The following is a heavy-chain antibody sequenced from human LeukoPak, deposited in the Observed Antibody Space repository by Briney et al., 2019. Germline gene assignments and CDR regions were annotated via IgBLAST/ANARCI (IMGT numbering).Heavy chain of an antibody. CDR3: ARERFVPPMEYCSSTSCYNPYYYYYMDV. D-gene: IGHD2-2*02. V-gene: IGHV3-33*01. Sequence: GGSLRLSCAASGFTFSSYGMHWVRQAPGKGLEWVAVIWYDGSNKYYADSVKGRFTISRDNSKNTLYLQMNSLRAEDTAVYYCARERFVPPMEYCSSTSCYNPYYYYYMDVWGKGTTVTVSS. CDR2: IWYDGSNK. CDR1: GFTFSSYG. J-gene: IGHJ6*03.